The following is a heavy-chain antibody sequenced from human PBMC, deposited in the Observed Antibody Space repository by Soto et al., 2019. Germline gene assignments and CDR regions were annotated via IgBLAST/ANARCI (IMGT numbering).Heavy chain of an antibody. J-gene: IGHJ4*02. V-gene: IGHV5-51*01. CDR1: GYRFSSYW. CDR2: IYPGDSDT. D-gene: IGHD3-10*01. CDR3: ARTPYYYGSGSKILDS. Sequence: PGESLKISCQASGYRFSSYWIGWARQMPGQGLEWMGIIYPGDSDTRYSPSFHGQVTISADKSINTAYLQWSGLKASDTAMYYCARTPYYYGSGSKILDSWGQGTLVTVSS.